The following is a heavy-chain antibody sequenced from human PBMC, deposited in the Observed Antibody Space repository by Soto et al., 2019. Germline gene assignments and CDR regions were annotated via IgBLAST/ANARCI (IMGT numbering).Heavy chain of an antibody. CDR3: ARGSQSIAARPYYYYGMDV. D-gene: IGHD6-6*01. V-gene: IGHV1-69*01. CDR2: IIPIFGIA. J-gene: IGHJ6*02. Sequence: QVQLVQSGAEVKKPGSSVKVSCKASGGTFSSYAISWVRQAPGQGLEWMGGIIPIFGIANYAQKFQGRVTITADESTSTAYMELSSLRSEDTAVYYCARGSQSIAARPYYYYGMDVWGQGTTVTVFS. CDR1: GGTFSSYA.